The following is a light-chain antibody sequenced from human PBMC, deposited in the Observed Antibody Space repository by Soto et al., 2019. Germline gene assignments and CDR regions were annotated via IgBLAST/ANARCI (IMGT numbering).Light chain of an antibody. Sequence: EIVMTQSPATLSVSPGERATLSCRASQSVSSSYLAWYQQKPGQAPRLLIYAASSRAAGIPDRFSGSGSGTDFTLDISRLEPEDFAVYYCQEYENTPGTFGRGTRLEIK. CDR2: AAS. CDR1: QSVSSSY. CDR3: QEYENTPGT. J-gene: IGKJ5*01. V-gene: IGKV3-20*01.